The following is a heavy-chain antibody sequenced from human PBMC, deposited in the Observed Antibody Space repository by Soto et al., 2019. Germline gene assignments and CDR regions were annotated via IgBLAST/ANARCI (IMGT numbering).Heavy chain of an antibody. Sequence: SETLSLTCAVSGGSISSGGYSWSWIRQPPGKGLEWIGYIYHSGSTYYNPSLKSRVTISVDRSKNQFSLKLSSVTAADTAVYYCARGHPGTDKDNDSSGYYYDYWGQGNLVTVSS. CDR2: IYHSGST. D-gene: IGHD3-22*01. CDR3: ARGHPGTDKDNDSSGYYYDY. CDR1: GGSISSGGYS. J-gene: IGHJ4*02. V-gene: IGHV4-30-2*01.